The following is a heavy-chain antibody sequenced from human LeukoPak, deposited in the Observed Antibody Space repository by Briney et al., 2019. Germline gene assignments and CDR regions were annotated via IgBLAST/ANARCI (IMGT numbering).Heavy chain of an antibody. D-gene: IGHD6-19*01. CDR3: ARDSSGWPILS. CDR1: GGSISSSSYY. CDR2: IYYSGST. V-gene: IGHV4-39*02. J-gene: IGHJ5*02. Sequence: KPSETLSLTCTVSGGSISSSSYYWGWIRQPPGKGLEWIGSIYYSGSTYYNPSLKSRVTISVDTSKNQFSLKLSSVTAADTAVYYCARDSSGWPILSWGQGTLVTVSS.